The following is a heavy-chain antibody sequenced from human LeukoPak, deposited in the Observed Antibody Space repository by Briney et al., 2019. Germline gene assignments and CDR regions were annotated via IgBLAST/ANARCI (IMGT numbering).Heavy chain of an antibody. CDR1: GFTFSSYA. CDR3: AKAGYSSGWTRDYFDY. D-gene: IGHD6-19*01. J-gene: IGHJ4*02. V-gene: IGHV3-64*01. CDR2: ISSNGGRT. Sequence: GGSLRLSCAASGFTFSSYAMHWVRQAPGKGLEYVSVISSNGGRTYYANSVRGRFTISRDNSKNMLFLQMGSLRPEDMAVYYCAKAGYSSGWTRDYFDYWGQGTLVTVSS.